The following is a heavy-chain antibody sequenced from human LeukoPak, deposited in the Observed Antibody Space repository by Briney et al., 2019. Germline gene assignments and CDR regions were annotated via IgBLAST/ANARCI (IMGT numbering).Heavy chain of an antibody. V-gene: IGHV3-20*04. CDR3: AKDRRAYYYFDY. CDR1: GFTFSSYG. J-gene: IGHJ4*02. CDR2: INWNGGST. Sequence: GGSLRLSCAASGFTFSSYGMSWVRQAPGKGLEWVSGINWNGGSTGYADSVKGRFTISRDNAKNSLYLQMNSLRAEDTAVYYCAKDRRAYYYFDYWGQGTLVTVSS. D-gene: IGHD1-26*01.